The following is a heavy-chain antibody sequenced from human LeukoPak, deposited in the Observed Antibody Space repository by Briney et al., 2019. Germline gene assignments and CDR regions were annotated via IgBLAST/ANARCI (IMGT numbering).Heavy chain of an antibody. D-gene: IGHD3-10*01. CDR2: IKQDGSEK. V-gene: IGHV3-7*03. J-gene: IGHJ4*02. Sequence: GGSLRLSCAASGFTFSSYEMNRVRQAPGKGLEWVANIKQDGSEKYYVASVKGRFTISRDNAENSLYLQMDSLGAEDTAVYYCARGEYYGSGTREFDYWGQGTLVTVSS. CDR1: GFTFSSYE. CDR3: ARGEYYGSGTREFDY.